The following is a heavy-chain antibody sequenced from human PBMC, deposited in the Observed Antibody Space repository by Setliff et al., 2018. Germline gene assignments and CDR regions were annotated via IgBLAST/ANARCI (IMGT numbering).Heavy chain of an antibody. CDR1: GYSFPSYW. D-gene: IGHD6-25*01. J-gene: IGHJ4*02. CDR2: IYPGDSHT. Sequence: GESLKISCKASGYSFPSYWIGWVRQVPGKGLEWMGIIYPGDSHTRYSPSFQGQVTISADKSILTAFLQWTYLEASDSAMYYCARLGRNNSAPPGDYWGQGTLVTVSS. CDR3: ARLGRNNSAPPGDY. V-gene: IGHV5-51*01.